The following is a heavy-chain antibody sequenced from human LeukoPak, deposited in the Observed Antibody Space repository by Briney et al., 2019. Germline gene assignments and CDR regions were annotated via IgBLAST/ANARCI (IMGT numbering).Heavy chain of an antibody. V-gene: IGHV1-69*13. Sequence: VASVKVPCKASGGTFSSYAISWVRQAPGQGLEWMGGIIPIFGTANYAQKFQGRVTITADESTSTAYMELSSLRSEDTAVYYCARVKARYCSGGSCYFSMDVWGKGTTVTISS. CDR3: ARVKARYCSGGSCYFSMDV. J-gene: IGHJ6*03. CDR1: GGTFSSYA. CDR2: IIPIFGTA. D-gene: IGHD2-15*01.